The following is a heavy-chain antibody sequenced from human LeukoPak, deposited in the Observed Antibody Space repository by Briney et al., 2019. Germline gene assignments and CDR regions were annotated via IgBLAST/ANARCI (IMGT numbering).Heavy chain of an antibody. J-gene: IGHJ4*02. CDR3: AKTTVGYSSGRYPGWPADC. CDR1: GFTFNTYA. Sequence: GGSLRLSCEASGFTFNTYAINWVRQAPGKGLEWVSGICGSGGCTYYADTVKGRFTMSRDNSKNTVYLQMNTLAADDTAVYYCAKTTVGYSSGRYPGWPADCWGQGTLVTVSS. V-gene: IGHV3-23*01. D-gene: IGHD6-19*01. CDR2: ICGSGGCT.